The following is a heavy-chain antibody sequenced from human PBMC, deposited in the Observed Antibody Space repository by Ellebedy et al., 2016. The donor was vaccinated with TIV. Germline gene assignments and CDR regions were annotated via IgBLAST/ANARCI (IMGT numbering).Heavy chain of an antibody. J-gene: IGHJ4*01. V-gene: IGHV3-48*04. D-gene: IGHD5-18*01. CDR1: GFTFSGYS. Sequence: GGSLRLXCSASGFTFSGYSMNWVRQAPGKGLEWISYISSSGTTTYYADSVRGRLTISRDNAKSSLYLQVDSLRADDTAMYYCARGRVTLVWGQGTLVTVSS. CDR2: ISSSGTTT. CDR3: ARGRVTLV.